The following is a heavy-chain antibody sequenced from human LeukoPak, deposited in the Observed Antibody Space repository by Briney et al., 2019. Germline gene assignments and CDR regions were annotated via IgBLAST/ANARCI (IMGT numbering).Heavy chain of an antibody. Sequence: SVKVSCKASGGTFSSYAISWVRQAPGQGLEWMGGIIPIFGTANYAQRFQGRVTITADESTNTAYLQLSSLRSEDTAVYFCARDAPSETTMVSAFDIWGQGTMVTVSS. CDR3: ARDAPSETTMVSAFDI. D-gene: IGHD5-18*01. J-gene: IGHJ3*02. CDR2: IIPIFGTA. V-gene: IGHV1-69*13. CDR1: GGTFSSYA.